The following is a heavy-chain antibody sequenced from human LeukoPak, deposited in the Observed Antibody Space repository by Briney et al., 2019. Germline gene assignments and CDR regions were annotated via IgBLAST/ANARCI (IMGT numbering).Heavy chain of an antibody. Sequence: GGSLRLSCAASGFDFSSNWMHWVRHAPGQGLVWMSRIKGDGISTNYADSVKGRFTISRDIAKNTLYLQMNSLRAEDTGVYYCAKDHYWSIDYWGRGTLVTVSS. CDR1: GFDFSSNW. CDR2: IKGDGIST. V-gene: IGHV3-74*01. D-gene: IGHD3-3*01. CDR3: AKDHYWSIDY. J-gene: IGHJ4*02.